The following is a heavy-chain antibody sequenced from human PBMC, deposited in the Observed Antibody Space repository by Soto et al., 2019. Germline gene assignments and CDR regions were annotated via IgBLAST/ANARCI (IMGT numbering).Heavy chain of an antibody. D-gene: IGHD5-18*01. CDR3: AKEGIQLWSAFDY. V-gene: IGHV3-30*18. J-gene: IGHJ4*02. Sequence: PGGSLRLSCAASGFTFSSYGVHWVRQAPGKGLEWVAVISDDGSNEYYADSVKGRFTISRDNSKNTLYLQMNSLRADDTAVYYCAKEGIQLWSAFDYWGQGTLVTVSS. CDR2: ISDDGSNE. CDR1: GFTFSSYG.